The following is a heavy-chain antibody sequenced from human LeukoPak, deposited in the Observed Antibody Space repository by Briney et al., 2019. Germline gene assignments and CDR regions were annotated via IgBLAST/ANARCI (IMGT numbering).Heavy chain of an antibody. CDR1: GFTFSSYE. Sequence: PGGSLRLSCAASGFTFSSYEMNWVRQAPGKGLEWVSYISSSGSTIYYADSVKGRFTISRDDSKSIAYLQMNSLKTEDTAVYYCTRDQGSHVVRGVIMQYWGQGTLVTVSS. J-gene: IGHJ4*02. V-gene: IGHV3-48*03. D-gene: IGHD3-10*01. CDR2: ISSSGSTI. CDR3: TRDQGSHVVRGVIMQY.